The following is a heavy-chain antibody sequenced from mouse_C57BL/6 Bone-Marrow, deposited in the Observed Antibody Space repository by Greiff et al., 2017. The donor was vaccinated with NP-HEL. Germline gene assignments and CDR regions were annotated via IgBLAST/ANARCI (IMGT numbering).Heavy chain of an antibody. J-gene: IGHJ1*03. Sequence: EVKLVESEGGLVQPGSSMKLSCTASGFTFSDYYMAWVRQVPEKGLEWVANINYDGSSTYYLDYLKSRFIISRDNAKNILYLQMSSLKSEDTATYYCARDYGSSPYWYFDVWGTGTTVTVSS. V-gene: IGHV5-16*01. CDR1: GFTFSDYY. CDR2: INYDGSST. CDR3: ARDYGSSPYWYFDV. D-gene: IGHD1-1*01.